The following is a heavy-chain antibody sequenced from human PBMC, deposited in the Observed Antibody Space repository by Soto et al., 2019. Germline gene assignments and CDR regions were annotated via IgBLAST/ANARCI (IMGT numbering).Heavy chain of an antibody. CDR1: EYIFTGYY. D-gene: IGHD3-22*01. CDR3: ARDYYDSSDYVFYFDY. CDR2: INPNSGGT. V-gene: IGHV1-2*02. Sequence: ASVKVSCKASEYIFTGYYMHWVRQAPGQGLEWMGWINPNSGGTNYAQKFQGRVTMTRDTSISTAYMELSRLRSDDTAVYYCARDYYDSSDYVFYFDYWGQGTLVTVSS. J-gene: IGHJ4*02.